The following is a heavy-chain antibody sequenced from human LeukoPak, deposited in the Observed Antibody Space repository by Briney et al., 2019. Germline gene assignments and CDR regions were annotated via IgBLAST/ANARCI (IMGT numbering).Heavy chain of an antibody. D-gene: IGHD3-3*01. V-gene: IGHV1-18*01. J-gene: IGHJ3*02. CDR2: ISVYNGNT. Sequence: ASVKVSCKASGYTFTSYGISWVRQAPGQGLEWMGWISVYNGNTNSAQNLQDRVTMTTDTSTNTAYMELRSLRSDDTAVYYCARDTITIFGVAYDAFDIWGQGTMVTVSS. CDR1: GYTFTSYG. CDR3: ARDTITIFGVAYDAFDI.